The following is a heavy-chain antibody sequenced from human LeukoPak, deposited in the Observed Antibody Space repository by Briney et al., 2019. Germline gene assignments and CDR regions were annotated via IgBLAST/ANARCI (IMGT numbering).Heavy chain of an antibody. D-gene: IGHD3-9*01. CDR3: ARDTGQYNDILTGAHSYYYMDV. V-gene: IGHV4-59*01. CDR2: INYSGST. J-gene: IGHJ6*03. CDR1: GGSISSYY. Sequence: SETLSLTCTVSGGSISSYYWSWIRQPPGKGLEWIGYINYSGSTNYNPSLKSRVTLSVDTSKNQFSLNLNSATAADTAVYYCARDTGQYNDILTGAHSYYYMDVWGKGTTVTVSS.